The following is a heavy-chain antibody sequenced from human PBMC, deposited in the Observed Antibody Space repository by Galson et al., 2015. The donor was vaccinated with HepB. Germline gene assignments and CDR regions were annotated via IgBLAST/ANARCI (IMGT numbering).Heavy chain of an antibody. D-gene: IGHD6-13*01. CDR1: GFTFSSYG. Sequence: SLRLSCAASGFTFSSYGMHWVRQAPGKGLEWVAVISYDGSNKYYADSVKGRFTISRDNSKNTLYLQMNSLRAEDTAVYYCAKALYSSSWYCGYWGQGTLVTVSS. J-gene: IGHJ4*02. CDR2: ISYDGSNK. CDR3: AKALYSSSWYCGY. V-gene: IGHV3-30*18.